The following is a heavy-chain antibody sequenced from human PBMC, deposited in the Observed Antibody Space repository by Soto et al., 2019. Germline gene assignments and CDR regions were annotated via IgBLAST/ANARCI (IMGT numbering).Heavy chain of an antibody. CDR3: ARHRTDSGYYTNWLDP. CDR2: IIPIFGTT. J-gene: IGHJ5*02. CDR1: GGTFGSDA. Sequence: GASVKVSCKASGGTFGSDAITWVRQAPGQGLEWVGRIIPIFGTTNYAQNLQGRVTISADKSTLTSYMELHSLTSDDTALYYCARHRTDSGYYTNWLDPWGQGTQVTVSS. V-gene: IGHV1-69*06. D-gene: IGHD3-22*01.